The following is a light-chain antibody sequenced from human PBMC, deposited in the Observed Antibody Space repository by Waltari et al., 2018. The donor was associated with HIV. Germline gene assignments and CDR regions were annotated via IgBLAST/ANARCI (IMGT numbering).Light chain of an antibody. Sequence: DIEMTQSPATLSVSPGERVTLSCRANQRVTTNLAWYQQKPGQAPRLLIYCTSTRATGCPGRFSGSGSGTEFTLTISSLQSEDFAVYYCQQYNTWPQTFGQGTRVEI. CDR2: CTS. J-gene: IGKJ1*01. CDR1: QRVTTN. V-gene: IGKV3-15*01. CDR3: QQYNTWPQT.